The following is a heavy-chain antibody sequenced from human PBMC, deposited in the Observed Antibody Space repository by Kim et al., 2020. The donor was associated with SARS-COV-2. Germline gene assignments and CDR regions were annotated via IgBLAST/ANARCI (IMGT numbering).Heavy chain of an antibody. CDR3: AREDRGSYPGGYYYYYMDV. CDR1: GGSISSYY. V-gene: IGHV4-4*07. Sequence: SETLSLTCTVSGGSISSYYWSWIRQPAGKGLEWIGRIYTSGSTNYNPSLKSRVTMSVDTSKNQFSLKLSSVTAADTAVYYCAREDRGSYPGGYYYYYMDVWGKGTTVTVSS. CDR2: IYTSGST. D-gene: IGHD1-26*01. J-gene: IGHJ6*03.